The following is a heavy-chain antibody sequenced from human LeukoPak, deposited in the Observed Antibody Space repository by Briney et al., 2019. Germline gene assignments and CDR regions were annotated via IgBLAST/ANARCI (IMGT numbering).Heavy chain of an antibody. Sequence: ASVKVSCKASGYTFTSYGISWVRQAPGQGLEWMGWISAYNGNTNYAQKLQGRVTMTTDTSTSTAYMELRSLRSDDTAVYYCARDIGSSGYYSPKPIDYWGQGTLVTVSS. J-gene: IGHJ4*02. D-gene: IGHD3-22*01. CDR2: ISAYNGNT. CDR3: ARDIGSSGYYSPKPIDY. V-gene: IGHV1-18*01. CDR1: GYTFTSYG.